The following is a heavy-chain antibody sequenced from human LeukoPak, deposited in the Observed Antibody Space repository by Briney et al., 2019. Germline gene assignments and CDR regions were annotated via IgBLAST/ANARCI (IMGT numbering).Heavy chain of an antibody. CDR2: ISAYNGNT. D-gene: IGHD2-2*01. CDR3: AQRGYCSSTSCSRFDP. V-gene: IGHV1-18*01. Sequence: ASVKVSCKASGYTFTSYGISWVRQAPGQGLEWMGWISAYNGNTNYAQKFQGRVTITADKSTSTAYMELSSLRSEDTAVYYCAQRGYCSSTSCSRFDPWGQGTLVTVSS. J-gene: IGHJ5*02. CDR1: GYTFTSYG.